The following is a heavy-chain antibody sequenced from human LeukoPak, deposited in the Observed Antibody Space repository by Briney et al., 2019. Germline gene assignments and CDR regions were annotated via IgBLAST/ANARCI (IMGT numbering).Heavy chain of an antibody. CDR3: TRHAPLSSGSPNDY. V-gene: IGHV3-73*01. Sequence: GGSLRLSCAASGFTFSGSAMHWVRQASGKGLEWVGRIRSKANSYATAYAASVKGRFTISRDDSKNTAYLQMNSLKTEDTAVYYCTRHAPLSSGSPNDYWGQGTLVTVSS. D-gene: IGHD3-10*01. CDR2: IRSKANSYAT. J-gene: IGHJ4*02. CDR1: GFTFSGSA.